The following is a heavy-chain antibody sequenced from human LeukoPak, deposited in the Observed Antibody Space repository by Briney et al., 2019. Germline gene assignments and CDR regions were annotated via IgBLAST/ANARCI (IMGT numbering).Heavy chain of an antibody. D-gene: IGHD5-24*01. V-gene: IGHV3-7*05. CDR2: IKQDGSEK. Sequence: GGSLRLSCAASGFTFSSYWMSWVRQAPGKGLEWVANIKQDGSEKYYVDSVKGRFTISRDNAKNSLYLQMNSLRAEDTAVYYCARPLRDGYNFGAFDIWGQGTMVTVSS. J-gene: IGHJ3*02. CDR3: ARPLRDGYNFGAFDI. CDR1: GFTFSSYW.